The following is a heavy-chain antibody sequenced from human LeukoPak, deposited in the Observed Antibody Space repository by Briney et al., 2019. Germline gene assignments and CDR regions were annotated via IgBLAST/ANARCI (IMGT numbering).Heavy chain of an antibody. Sequence: ASVKVSCKASGYTFTSYYMHWVRQAPGQGLECMGIINLSGGTTYYAQKFQGRVTMTNDMSTSTVYMELSSLRSEDTAVYYCAGDTRYDYVWGSYRGYNWFDPWGQGTLVTVSS. CDR1: GYTFTSYY. CDR2: INLSGGTT. V-gene: IGHV1-46*01. CDR3: AGDTRYDYVWGSYRGYNWFDP. D-gene: IGHD3-16*02. J-gene: IGHJ5*02.